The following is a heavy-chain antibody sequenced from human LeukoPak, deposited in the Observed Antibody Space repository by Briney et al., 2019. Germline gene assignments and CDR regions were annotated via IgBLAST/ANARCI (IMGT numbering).Heavy chain of an antibody. J-gene: IGHJ4*02. V-gene: IGHV4-34*01. CDR3: ARALKGN. CDR1: GFTFSSYA. Sequence: PGGSLRLSCAASGFTFSSYAMSWIRQPPGKGLEWIGEINHSGSTNYNPSLKSRVTISVDTSKNQFSLKLSSVTAADTAVYYCARALKGNWGQGTLVTVSS. CDR2: INHSGST.